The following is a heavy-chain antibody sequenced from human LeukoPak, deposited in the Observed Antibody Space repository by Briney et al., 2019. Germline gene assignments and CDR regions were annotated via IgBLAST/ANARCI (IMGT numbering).Heavy chain of an antibody. D-gene: IGHD1-1*01. CDR2: IYYSGST. CDR1: GGSISTYY. CDR3: ARCLFTSDWNDFGLDV. V-gene: IGHV4-59*01. Sequence: SETLSLTCTVSGGSISTYYWSWIRQPPGKGLEWIGSIYYSGSTKYNPSLKSRVTISVDTSKNQFSLKLSSVTAADTAVYYCARCLFTSDWNDFGLDVWGHGTTVTVSS. J-gene: IGHJ6*02.